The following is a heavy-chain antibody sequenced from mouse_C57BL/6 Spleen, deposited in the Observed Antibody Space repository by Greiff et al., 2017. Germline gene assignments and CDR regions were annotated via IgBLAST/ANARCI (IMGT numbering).Heavy chain of an antibody. Sequence: QVQLKESGAELVRPGASVTLSCKASGYTFTDYEMHWVKQTPVHGLEWIGAIDPETGGTAYNQKFKGKAILTADKSSSTAYMELRSLTSEDSAVYYCTRGGNWEASWFAYWGQGTLVTVSA. CDR1: GYTFTDYE. V-gene: IGHV1-15*01. J-gene: IGHJ3*01. D-gene: IGHD4-1*01. CDR2: IDPETGGT. CDR3: TRGGNWEASWFAY.